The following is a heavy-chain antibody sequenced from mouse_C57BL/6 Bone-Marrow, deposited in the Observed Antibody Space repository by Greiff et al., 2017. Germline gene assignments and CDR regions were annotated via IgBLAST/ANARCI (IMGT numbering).Heavy chain of an antibody. D-gene: IGHD2-4*01. CDR3: ARLHYDYVLYYFDY. CDR2: IRNKANGYTT. J-gene: IGHJ2*01. Sequence: EVQGVESGGGLVQPGGSLSLSCAASGFTFTDYYMSWVRQPPGKALEWLGFIRNKANGYTTEYSASVKGRFTISRDHSQSILYLQMNALRAEDSATYYCARLHYDYVLYYFDYWGQGTTLTVSS. CDR1: GFTFTDYY. V-gene: IGHV7-3*01.